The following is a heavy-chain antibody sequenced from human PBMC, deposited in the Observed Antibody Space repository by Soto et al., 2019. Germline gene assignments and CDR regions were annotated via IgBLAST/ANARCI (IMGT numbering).Heavy chain of an antibody. J-gene: IGHJ4*02. CDR1: GDTFSFYS. D-gene: IGHD3-10*01. CDR3: ASSYGSGYRAFDY. Sequence: QVQLVQSGAEVKKPGSSVRVSCKASGDTFSFYSINWVRQAPGLGLEWMGRINPILSMSNYAQRFQGRVTVTADKSTSTAYMEQSSLRSEDTAMYYCASSYGSGYRAFDYWGQGALVTVSS. CDR2: INPILSMS. V-gene: IGHV1-69*02.